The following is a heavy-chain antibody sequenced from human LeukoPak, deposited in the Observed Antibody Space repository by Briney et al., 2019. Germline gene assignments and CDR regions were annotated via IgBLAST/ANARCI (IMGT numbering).Heavy chain of an antibody. D-gene: IGHD6-13*01. CDR3: ARVGQQLVQDY. V-gene: IGHV3-53*01. Sequence: GGSLRLSCAASGFTVSSNYMSWVRQAPGKGLEWVSVIYSGGSKYYADSVKGRFTISRDNSKNTLYLQMNSLRAEDTAVYYCARVGQQLVQDYWGQGTLVTVSS. J-gene: IGHJ4*02. CDR2: IYSGGSK. CDR1: GFTVSSNY.